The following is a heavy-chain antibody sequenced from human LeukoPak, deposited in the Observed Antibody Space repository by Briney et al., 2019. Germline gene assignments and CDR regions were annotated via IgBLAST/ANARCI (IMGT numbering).Heavy chain of an antibody. Sequence: SETLSLTCTVSGGSISSYYWSWIRQPPGKGLEWIGYIYYSGSTNYNPSLKSRVTISVGTSKNQFSLKLSSVTAADTAVYYCARSNGDHLYYYYMDVWGKGTTVTISS. CDR1: GGSISSYY. CDR2: IYYSGST. V-gene: IGHV4-59*01. CDR3: ARSNGDHLYYYYMDV. D-gene: IGHD4-17*01. J-gene: IGHJ6*03.